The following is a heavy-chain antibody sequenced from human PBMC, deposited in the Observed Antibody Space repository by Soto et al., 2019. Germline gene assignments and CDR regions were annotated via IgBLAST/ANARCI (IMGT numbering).Heavy chain of an antibody. CDR3: ARGLPKAYSSGSSHFDY. Sequence: QVQLQQWGAGLLKPSETLSLTCAVFGGSFSNYYWSWIRQPPGKGLEWIGEINHIGSTNYNPSLKSRVTISVDTSKNQFSLKLSSVTAADTAVYFCARGLPKAYSSGSSHFDYWGQGNLVTVSS. D-gene: IGHD3-22*01. V-gene: IGHV4-34*01. CDR2: INHIGST. J-gene: IGHJ4*02. CDR1: GGSFSNYY.